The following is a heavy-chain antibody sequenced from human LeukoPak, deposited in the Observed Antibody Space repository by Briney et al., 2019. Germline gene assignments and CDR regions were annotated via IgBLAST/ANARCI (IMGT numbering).Heavy chain of an antibody. J-gene: IGHJ4*02. CDR3: ARSPPYYYDSSGYYGDY. Sequence: GGSLRLSCAASGFTFSSYAMHWVRQAPGKGLEWVAVISYDGSNKYYADSVKGRFTISRDNSKNTLYLQMNSLRAEDTAVYYCARSPPYYYDSSGYYGDYWGQGTLVTVS. V-gene: IGHV3-30-3*01. CDR2: ISYDGSNK. CDR1: GFTFSSYA. D-gene: IGHD3-22*01.